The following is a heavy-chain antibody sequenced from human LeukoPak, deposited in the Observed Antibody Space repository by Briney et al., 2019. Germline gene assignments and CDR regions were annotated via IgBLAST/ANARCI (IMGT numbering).Heavy chain of an antibody. J-gene: IGHJ4*02. D-gene: IGHD5-12*01. V-gene: IGHV4-59*01. CDR1: NGPINTYQ. CDR3: ARGLGASGYDD. CDR2: IHYSGSA. Sequence: SETLSLTCTVSNGPINTYQWSWIRQPPGKGLEWIGNIHYSGSANYNPSLKSRVIISVDTSKNQFSLKLSSVTAADTAVYYCARGLGASGYDDWGQGTLVTVSS.